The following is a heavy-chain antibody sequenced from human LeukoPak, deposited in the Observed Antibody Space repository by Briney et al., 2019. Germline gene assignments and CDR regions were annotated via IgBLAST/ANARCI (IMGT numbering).Heavy chain of an antibody. D-gene: IGHD5-24*01. J-gene: IGHJ4*02. CDR1: GGSISSYY. Sequence: SETLSLTCTVSGGSISSYYWSWIRQPPGKGLEWIGYIYYSGSTNYNPSLKSRVTISVDTSKNQFSLKLSSVTAADTAVYHCAGGRWLQFDYWGQGTLVTVSS. CDR2: IYYSGST. V-gene: IGHV4-59*01. CDR3: AGGRWLQFDY.